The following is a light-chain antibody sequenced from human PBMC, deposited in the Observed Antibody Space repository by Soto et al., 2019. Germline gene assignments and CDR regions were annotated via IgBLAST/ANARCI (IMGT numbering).Light chain of an antibody. CDR2: DVS. J-gene: IGKJ5*01. CDR1: QSVGNS. CDR3: QQYGSSPPLT. Sequence: EIVMTQSPATLSVSPGERATLSCRASQSVGNSLAWYQHKPGQAPRLLIYDVSNRATGIPARFSGSGSGTDFTLTISSLEPEDFAVYYCQQYGSSPPLTFGQGTRLEIK. V-gene: IGKV3-20*01.